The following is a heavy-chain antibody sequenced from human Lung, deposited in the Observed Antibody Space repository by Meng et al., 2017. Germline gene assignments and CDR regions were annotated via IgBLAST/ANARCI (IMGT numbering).Heavy chain of an antibody. V-gene: IGHV3-23*01. CDR1: GFTFSSYA. CDR2: ISGSGGST. CDR3: VRRIEYSSSSGY. D-gene: IGHD6-6*01. J-gene: IGHJ4*02. Sequence: EVQLLESGGGLVQPGWSPRLSCVASGFTFSSYAMTGFRQAPGKGLEWVSSISGSGGSTYYADSVRGRFTISRDNSKNTVYLQMNSLRAEDTAIYYCVRRIEYSSSSGYWGQGTLVTVSS.